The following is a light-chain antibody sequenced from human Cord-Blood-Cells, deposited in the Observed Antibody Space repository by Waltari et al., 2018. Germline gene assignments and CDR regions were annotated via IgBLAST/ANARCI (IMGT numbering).Light chain of an antibody. CDR2: RNN. CDR3: AAWEDSLSGGV. V-gene: IGLV1-47*01. CDR1: SSHIVSTY. Sequence: QSVLTQPPSASGTPGQRVTLSCSGLSSHIVSTYVYWDPQLPGTAPKHLIYRNNERPSGVPDRFSGSKAGTSASLAISGRRSEDEAEYYCAAWEDSLSGGVFGGGTKLTVL. J-gene: IGLJ2*01.